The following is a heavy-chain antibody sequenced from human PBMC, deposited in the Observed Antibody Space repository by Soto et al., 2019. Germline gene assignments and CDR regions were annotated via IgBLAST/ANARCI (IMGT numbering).Heavy chain of an antibody. D-gene: IGHD2-21*02. Sequence: EVQLVESGGGLVQPGGSLRLSCAASGFTFSSYAMHWVRQAPGKGLEYVSGISNGGSTYYANSVKGRFTISRDNSKSTLYLQVGSLRAEDMAVYYCARSGLPFDYWGQGTLVTFSS. CDR1: GFTFSSYA. J-gene: IGHJ4*02. CDR2: ISNGGST. V-gene: IGHV3-64*01. CDR3: ARSGLPFDY.